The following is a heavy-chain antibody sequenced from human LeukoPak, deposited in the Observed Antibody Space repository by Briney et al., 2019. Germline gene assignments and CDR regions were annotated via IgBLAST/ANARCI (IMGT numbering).Heavy chain of an antibody. V-gene: IGHV4-30-2*01. CDR1: GGSISSGGHS. J-gene: IGHJ3*02. D-gene: IGHD3-10*01. CDR3: ARAGAWFGDSIRLGPKDAFDI. CDR2: IYHSGSGST. Sequence: PSETLSLTCTVSGGSISSGGHSWSWIRQPPGKGLEWIGYIYHSGSGSTYYNPSLKSRVTISIDKSKNQFSLKLSSVTAADTAVYYCARAGAWFGDSIRLGPKDAFDIWGQGTMVTVSS.